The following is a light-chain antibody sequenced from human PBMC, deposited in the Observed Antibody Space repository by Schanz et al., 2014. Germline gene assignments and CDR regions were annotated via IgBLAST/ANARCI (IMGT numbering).Light chain of an antibody. J-gene: IGLJ1*01. CDR2: DVT. CDR1: SSDVGGYNY. Sequence: QSVLTQPPSASGSPGQSVTISCSGTSSDVGGYNYVSWYQQHPGTAPKLIIYDVTDRPSGVPDRFSGSKSGNTASLTVSGLQAEDEADYYCSSFAGTKGVFGTGTKLTVL. V-gene: IGLV2-8*01. CDR3: SSFAGTKGV.